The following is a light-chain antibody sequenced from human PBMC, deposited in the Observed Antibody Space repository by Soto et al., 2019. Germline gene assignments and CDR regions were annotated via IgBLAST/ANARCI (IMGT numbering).Light chain of an antibody. CDR3: CSYGFAGSDYLV. CDR1: SSDVGGNDY. J-gene: IGLJ3*02. Sequence: QSALTQPPSASGSPGQSVTISCTGASSDVGGNDYVSWYQHHPGKVPKLMIFEVNKRPSGVPHRFSGSKSGNTASLTVSGLPAEDEADYYCCSYGFAGSDYLVFGGGTKLTVL. CDR2: EVN. V-gene: IGLV2-8*01.